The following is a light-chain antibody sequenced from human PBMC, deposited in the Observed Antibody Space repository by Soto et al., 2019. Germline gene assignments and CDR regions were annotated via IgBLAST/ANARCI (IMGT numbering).Light chain of an antibody. CDR3: QQYNTYPWT. Sequence: DIQMTQSPSTLSASLGDSVTVTCRASQSISSWLAWYQQKPGKAPKLLIYHDSSLGSGVPSGLSGSGSGTEFTLTISRLQPDDFATYYCQQYNTYPWTCGQGTKVDI. V-gene: IGKV1-5*01. J-gene: IGKJ1*01. CDR2: HDS. CDR1: QSISSW.